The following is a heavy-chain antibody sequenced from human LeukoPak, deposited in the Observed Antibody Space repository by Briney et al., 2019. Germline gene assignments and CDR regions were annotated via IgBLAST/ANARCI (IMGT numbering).Heavy chain of an antibody. V-gene: IGHV3-21*01. CDR3: ARDPSSYSSSWPYYFDY. D-gene: IGHD6-13*01. Sequence: GGSLGLSCAASGFTFSSYSMNWVRQAPGKGLEWVSSISSSSSYIYYADSVKGRFTISRDNAKNSLYLQMNSLRAEDTAVYYCARDPSSYSSSWPYYFDYWGQGTLVTVSS. CDR1: GFTFSSYS. CDR2: ISSSSSYI. J-gene: IGHJ4*02.